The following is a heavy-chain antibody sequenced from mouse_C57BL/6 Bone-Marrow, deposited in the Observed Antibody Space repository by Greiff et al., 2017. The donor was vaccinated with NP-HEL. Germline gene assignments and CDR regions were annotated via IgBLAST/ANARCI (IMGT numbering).Heavy chain of an antibody. CDR3: ARENLNAMDY. CDR2: INYDGSST. J-gene: IGHJ4*01. Sequence: DVKLVESEGGLVQPGRSMKLSCTASGFTFSDYYMAWVRQVPEKGLEWVANINYDGSSTYYLDSLKSRFIISRDNAKNILYLQMSSLKSEDTATYYCARENLNAMDYWGQGTSVTVSS. CDR1: GFTFSDYY. V-gene: IGHV5-16*01.